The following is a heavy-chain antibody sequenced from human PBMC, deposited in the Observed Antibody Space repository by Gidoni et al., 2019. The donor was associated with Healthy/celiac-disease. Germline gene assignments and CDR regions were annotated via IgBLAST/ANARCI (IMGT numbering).Heavy chain of an antibody. CDR2: IIPILGIA. D-gene: IGHD3-22*01. CDR3: ARALTYYYDSSGFWGLNY. J-gene: IGHJ4*02. V-gene: IGHV1-69*04. CDR1: GGTFSSYA. Sequence: QVQLVQSGAEVKKPGSSVKVSCKASGGTFSSYAISWVRQAPGQGLEWMGRIIPILGIANYAQKFQGRVTITADKSTSSLRSEDTAVYYCARALTYYYDSSGFWGLNYWGQGTLVTVSS.